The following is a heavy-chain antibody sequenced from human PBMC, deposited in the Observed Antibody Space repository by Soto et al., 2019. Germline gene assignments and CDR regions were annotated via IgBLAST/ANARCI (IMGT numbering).Heavy chain of an antibody. CDR3: AKDGGYSYGPYDY. V-gene: IGHV3-48*01. CDR1: GFTFGSYR. D-gene: IGHD5-18*01. CDR2: ISSSSSTI. J-gene: IGHJ4*02. Sequence: EVQLVESGGGLVQPVGSLRLSCSDSGFTFGSYRMNWVRRAPGKGLEWVSYISSSSSTIYYADSVEGRFTISRDNAKNSRYLQMNSLRAEDTAVYYCAKDGGYSYGPYDYWGQGTLVTVSS.